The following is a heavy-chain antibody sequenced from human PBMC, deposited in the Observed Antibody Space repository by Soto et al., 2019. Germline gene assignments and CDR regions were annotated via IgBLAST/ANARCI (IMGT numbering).Heavy chain of an antibody. D-gene: IGHD3-10*01. CDR1: GGSISSGGYY. CDR3: AREHPESYYGSGTSGFDY. V-gene: IGHV4-31*03. CDR2: IYYSGST. J-gene: IGHJ4*02. Sequence: PSETLSLTCTVSGGSISSGGYYWSWIRQHPGKGLEWIGYIYYSGSTYYNPSLKSRVTISVDTSKNQFSLKLSSVTAADTAVYYCAREHPESYYGSGTSGFDYWGQGTLVTVSS.